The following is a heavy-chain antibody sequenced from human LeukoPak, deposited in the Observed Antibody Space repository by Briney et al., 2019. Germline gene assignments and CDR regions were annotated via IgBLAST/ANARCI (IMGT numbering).Heavy chain of an antibody. V-gene: IGHV6-1*01. Sequence: SQTLSLTCAISGDSVSSNSVTWNWIRQSPSRGLEWLGRTYYRSTWYNDYAVSVRGRITVTPDTSKNQFSLNLNSVTPEDTAVYYCARRLTQYDCFDPWGQGILVTVSS. CDR1: GDSVSSNSVT. CDR3: ARRLTQYDCFDP. D-gene: IGHD2-2*01. J-gene: IGHJ5*02. CDR2: TYYRSTWYN.